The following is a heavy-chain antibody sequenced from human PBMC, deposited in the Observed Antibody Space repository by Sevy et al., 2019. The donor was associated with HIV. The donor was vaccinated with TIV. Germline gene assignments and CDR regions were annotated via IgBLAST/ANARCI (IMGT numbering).Heavy chain of an antibody. J-gene: IGHJ6*02. CDR1: GGTFSSFA. D-gene: IGHD3-10*01. Sequence: SVNVSCKASGGTFSSFALSWVRQAPGQGLEWMGGIIPIFGTTKYAQKFQGRVTIIADESTSTAYMELSSLGSEDTAVYSCARPSYGSGRGYQNYFYYYGMDDWGPGTTVTVSS. V-gene: IGHV1-69*13. CDR2: IIPIFGTT. CDR3: ARPSYGSGRGYQNYFYYYGMDD.